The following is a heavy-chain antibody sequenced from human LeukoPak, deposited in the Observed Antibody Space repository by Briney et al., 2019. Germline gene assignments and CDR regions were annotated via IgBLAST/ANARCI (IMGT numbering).Heavy chain of an antibody. D-gene: IGHD5-18*01. V-gene: IGHV3-48*03. CDR1: GFTFSSYE. CDR2: ISSSGSTI. CDR3: ARGGIQLWRTFDY. Sequence: GGSLRLXCAASGFTFSSYEMNWVRQAPGKGLEWVSYISSSGSTIYYADSVKGRFTISRDNAKNSLYLQMNSLRAEDTAVYYCARGGIQLWRTFDYWGQGTLVTVSS. J-gene: IGHJ4*02.